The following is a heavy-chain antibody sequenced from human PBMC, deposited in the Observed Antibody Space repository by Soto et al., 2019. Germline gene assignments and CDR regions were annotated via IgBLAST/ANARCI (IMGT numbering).Heavy chain of an antibody. CDR3: ARLVRRKYYYVSSGYSRYYFDY. V-gene: IGHV1-8*01. D-gene: IGHD3-22*01. Sequence: QVQLVQSGAEVKKPGASVKVSCKASGYTFTSYDINWVRQATGQGLEWMGWMNPNSGNTGYAQKFQGRVTMTRKTSISKAYMGLRSLRSEETAVYYCARLVRRKYYYVSSGYSRYYFDYWGQGTLVTVSS. CDR2: MNPNSGNT. J-gene: IGHJ4*02. CDR1: GYTFTSYD.